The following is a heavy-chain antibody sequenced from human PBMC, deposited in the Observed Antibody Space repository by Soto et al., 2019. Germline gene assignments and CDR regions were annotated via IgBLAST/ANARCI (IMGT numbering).Heavy chain of an antibody. Sequence: EVQLVESGGGLVQPGGSLRLSCAASEFTFNVYWVHWVRQAPGKGLVWVAHMNRDGTNINYADCVKGRFTISRDHAKNALYLQMNSLRVEDTAVYYCVRDRGQPDAFDIWGQGTVVTVSA. CDR1: EFTFNVYW. J-gene: IGHJ3*02. CDR3: VRDRGQPDAFDI. D-gene: IGHD1-1*01. V-gene: IGHV3-74*01. CDR2: MNRDGTNI.